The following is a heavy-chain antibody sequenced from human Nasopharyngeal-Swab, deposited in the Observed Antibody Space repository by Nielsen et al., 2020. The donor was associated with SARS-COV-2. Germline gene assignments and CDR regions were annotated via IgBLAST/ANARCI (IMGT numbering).Heavy chain of an antibody. V-gene: IGHV3-11*01. CDR1: GFTFSDYY. CDR2: ISSSGSTI. J-gene: IGHJ4*02. CDR3: ARDWVGYCSSTSCPSI. D-gene: IGHD2-2*03. Sequence: GESLKISCAASGFTFSDYYMSWIRQAPGKGLEWVSYISSSGSTIYYADSVEGRFTISRDNAKNSLYLQMNSLRAEDTAVYYCARDWVGYCSSTSCPSIWGQGTLVTVSS.